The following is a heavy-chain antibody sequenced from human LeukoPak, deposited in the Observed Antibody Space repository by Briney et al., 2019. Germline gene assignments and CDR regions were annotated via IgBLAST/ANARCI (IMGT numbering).Heavy chain of an antibody. CDR1: GGSISSGGYS. CDR3: ARMVRGVITKVHNWFDP. Sequence: SQTLSLTCAVSGGSISSGGYSWSWIRQPPGKGLEWIGYIYHSGSTYYSPSLKSRVTISVDRSKNQFSLKLSSVTAADTAVYYCARMVRGVITKVHNWFDPWGQGTLVTVSS. CDR2: IYHSGST. V-gene: IGHV4-30-2*01. J-gene: IGHJ5*02. D-gene: IGHD3-10*01.